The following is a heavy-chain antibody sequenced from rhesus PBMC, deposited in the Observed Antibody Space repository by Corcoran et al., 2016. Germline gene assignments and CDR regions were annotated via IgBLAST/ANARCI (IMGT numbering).Heavy chain of an antibody. CDR3: TRDQVYRI. J-gene: IGHJ4*01. CDR2: ISYTGNTI. V-gene: IGHV3-136*01. D-gene: IGHD1-1-1*01. CDR1: GFTFSSYD. Sequence: EVQLVESGGGLVQPGGSLRLSREAAGFTFSSYDMSGVRWAPGKGLEWVSYISYTGNTISYADSVQCRFTISRADAKNSLSLQMSGLRVEDTAVYSCTRDQVYRIWGQGVLVTVSS.